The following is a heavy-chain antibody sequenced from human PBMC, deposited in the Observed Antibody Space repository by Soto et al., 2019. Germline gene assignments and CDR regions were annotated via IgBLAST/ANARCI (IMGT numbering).Heavy chain of an antibody. D-gene: IGHD2-2*01. CDR1: GGSISSSNW. J-gene: IGHJ6*02. CDR3: ARSLGYCSSNSCQTGMDV. Sequence: SETLSLTCAVSGGSISSSNWWSWVRQPPGKGLEWIGEIYHSGSTNYNPSLKSRVTISVDKSKNQFSLKLSSVTAADTAVYYCARSLGYCSSNSCQTGMDVWGQGTTVTVSS. V-gene: IGHV4-4*02. CDR2: IYHSGST.